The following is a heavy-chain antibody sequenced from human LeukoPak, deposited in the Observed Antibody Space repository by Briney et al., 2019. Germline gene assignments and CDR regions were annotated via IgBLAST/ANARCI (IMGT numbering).Heavy chain of an antibody. Sequence: PGGSLRLSCAASGFTFSSYGMHWVRQAPGKGLEWVAFIRYDGSNKYYADSVKGRFTISRDNSKNTLYLQMNSLRAEDTAVYYCAKLSWELLDFDYWGQGTLVTVSS. V-gene: IGHV3-30*02. CDR1: GFTFSSYG. J-gene: IGHJ4*02. CDR3: AKLSWELLDFDY. D-gene: IGHD1-26*01. CDR2: IRYDGSNK.